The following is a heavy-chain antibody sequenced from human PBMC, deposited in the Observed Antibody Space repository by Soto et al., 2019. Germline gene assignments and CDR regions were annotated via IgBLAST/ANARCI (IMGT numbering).Heavy chain of an antibody. Sequence: GGSLRLSCAASGFTFSSYAMSWVRQAPGKGLEWVSAISGSGGSTYYADSVKGRSTISRDNSKNTLYLQMNSLRAEDTAVYYCAKLSGPAPIANYYGMDVWGQGTTVTVSS. CDR3: AKLSGPAPIANYYGMDV. V-gene: IGHV3-23*01. J-gene: IGHJ6*02. CDR1: GFTFSSYA. CDR2: ISGSGGST. D-gene: IGHD2-2*01.